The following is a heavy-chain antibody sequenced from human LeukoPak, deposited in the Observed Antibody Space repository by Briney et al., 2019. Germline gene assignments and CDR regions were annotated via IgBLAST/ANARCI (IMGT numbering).Heavy chain of an antibody. D-gene: IGHD2-15*01. CDR1: GFTVSSNY. V-gene: IGHV3-66*01. CDR3: ARAAEYCRGGSCYLVDY. J-gene: IGHJ4*02. CDR2: IYSGGST. Sequence: GGSLRLSCAASGFTVSSNYMSWVRQAPREGLEWVSVIYSGGSTYYADSVKGRFTISRDNSKNTLYLQMNSLRAEDTAVYYCARAAEYCRGGSCYLVDYWGQGTLVTVSS.